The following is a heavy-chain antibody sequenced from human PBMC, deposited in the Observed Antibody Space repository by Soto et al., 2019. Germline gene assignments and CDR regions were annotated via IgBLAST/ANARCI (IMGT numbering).Heavy chain of an antibody. CDR2: INPNSGDT. V-gene: IGHV1-2*02. J-gene: IGHJ5*02. CDR3: ARDSSSSFGFDP. D-gene: IGHD6-6*01. Sequence: ASVKVSCKASGYTFTGYYMHWVRQAPGQGLEWMGWINPNSGDTNYAQKFQGRVTMTRDTSISAAYMELSRLRSDDTAVYYCARDSSSSFGFDPRGQGTLVTVSS. CDR1: GYTFTGYY.